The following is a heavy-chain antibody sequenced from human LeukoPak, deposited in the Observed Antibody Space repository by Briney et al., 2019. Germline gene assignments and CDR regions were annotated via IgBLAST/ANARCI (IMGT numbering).Heavy chain of an antibody. CDR3: AKSDVVVRGFDY. Sequence: QPGRSLRLSCAASGFTFDDYAMNWVRQAPGKGLEWVSGISWNSGSIGYADSVKGRFTISRDNAKNSLYLQMNSLRAEDTALYYCAKSDVVVRGFDYWGQGTLVTVSS. CDR2: ISWNSGSI. D-gene: IGHD2-2*01. CDR1: GFTFDDYA. V-gene: IGHV3-9*01. J-gene: IGHJ4*02.